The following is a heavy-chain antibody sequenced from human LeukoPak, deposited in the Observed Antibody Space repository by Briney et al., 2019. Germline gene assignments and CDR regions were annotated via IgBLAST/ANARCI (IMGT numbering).Heavy chain of an antibody. J-gene: IGHJ4*02. Sequence: PSETLSLTCTVSGGSISSYYWSWIRQPAGKGLEWIGRIYTSGSTNYYPSLKSRVTMSVDTSKNQFSLKLSSVTAADTAVYYCARGRITIFGVAMTYFDYWGQGTLVTVSS. CDR2: IYTSGST. V-gene: IGHV4-4*07. CDR1: GGSISSYY. CDR3: ARGRITIFGVAMTYFDY. D-gene: IGHD3-3*01.